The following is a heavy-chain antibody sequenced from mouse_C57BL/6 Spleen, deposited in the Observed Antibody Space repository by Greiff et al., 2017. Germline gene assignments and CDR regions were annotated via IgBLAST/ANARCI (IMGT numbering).Heavy chain of an antibody. CDR3: AKGTTVESLDY. V-gene: IGHV5-17*01. Sequence: EVMLVESGGGLVKPGGSLTLSCAASGFTFSDYGMHWVRQAPEKGLEWVAYISSGSSTIYYADTVKVRFTISRDNAKNTLFLQMTSLRSEDTAMYYCAKGTTVESLDYWGQGTTLTVSS. CDR2: ISSGSSTI. J-gene: IGHJ2*01. D-gene: IGHD1-1*01. CDR1: GFTFSDYG.